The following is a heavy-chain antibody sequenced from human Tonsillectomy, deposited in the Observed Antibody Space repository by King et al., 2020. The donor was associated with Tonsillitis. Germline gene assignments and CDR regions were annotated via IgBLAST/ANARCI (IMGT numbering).Heavy chain of an antibody. D-gene: IGHD5-12*01. Sequence: VQLVESGPGLVKPSETLSLTCSVSGLSISRAYYWAWIRQSPGEELEWIGSVSHSGSTYYDPSLRSRVTISLDTSKNQFSLRLSSVTAADTAVYYCARDLPEVATADWGQGTLVTVSS. V-gene: IGHV4-38-2*02. J-gene: IGHJ4*02. CDR2: VSHSGST. CDR1: GLSISRAYY. CDR3: ARDLPEVATAD.